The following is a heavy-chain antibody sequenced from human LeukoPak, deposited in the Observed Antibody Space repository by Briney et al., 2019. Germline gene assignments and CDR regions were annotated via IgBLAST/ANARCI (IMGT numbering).Heavy chain of an antibody. CDR3: ARGVGGSYYDY. CDR1: GFTFSSYE. V-gene: IGHV3-48*03. D-gene: IGHD1-26*01. J-gene: IGHJ4*02. Sequence: GGSLRLSCAASGFTFSSYEMNWVRQAPGKGLEWVSYISSGSTIYYADSVKGRFTISRDNAKNSLYLQMNSLRAEDTAVYYCARGVGGSYYDYWGQGTLVTVSS. CDR2: ISSGSTI.